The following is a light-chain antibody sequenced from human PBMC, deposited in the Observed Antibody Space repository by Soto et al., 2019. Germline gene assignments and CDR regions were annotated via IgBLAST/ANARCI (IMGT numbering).Light chain of an antibody. CDR1: QSVSSY. V-gene: IGKV3-11*01. J-gene: IGKJ4*01. CDR2: DAS. Sequence: EIVLTQSPATLSLSPGERATLSCRASQSVSSYLAWYPQKPGQAPRLLISDASNRATGIPARFSGSGSGTDFTLTISSLEPEDFAIYYCQQRGNWPLTFGGGTKVDIK. CDR3: QQRGNWPLT.